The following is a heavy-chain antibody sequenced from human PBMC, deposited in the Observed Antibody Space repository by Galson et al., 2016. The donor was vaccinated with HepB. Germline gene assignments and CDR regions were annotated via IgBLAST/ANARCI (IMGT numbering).Heavy chain of an antibody. Sequence: SLRLSCAASGFSFSTYGMNWVRQAPGKGLEWLSYISGSSSNIYYADSVKGRFTISGDNDKNSLHLQMNSLRDEDTAVYYCARYYDSSGYCSQHCGMDVWGQGTTVTVS. CDR2: ISGSSSNI. D-gene: IGHD3-22*01. CDR3: ARYYDSSGYCSQHCGMDV. CDR1: GFSFSTYG. J-gene: IGHJ6*02. V-gene: IGHV3-48*02.